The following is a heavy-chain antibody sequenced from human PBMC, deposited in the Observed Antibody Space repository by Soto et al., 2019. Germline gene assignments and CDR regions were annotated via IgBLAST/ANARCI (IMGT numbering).Heavy chain of an antibody. J-gene: IGHJ4*02. D-gene: IGHD5-18*01. CDR3: ARYNRRGYSDGYGDY. V-gene: IGHV1-69*06. Sequence: ASVKVSCKASGGTFSSYAISWVRQAPGQGLEWMGGIIPIFGTANYAQKFQGRVTITADKSTSTAYMELSSLRSEDTAVYYCARYNRRGYSDGYGDYWGQGTLVTVSS. CDR2: IIPIFGTA. CDR1: GGTFSSYA.